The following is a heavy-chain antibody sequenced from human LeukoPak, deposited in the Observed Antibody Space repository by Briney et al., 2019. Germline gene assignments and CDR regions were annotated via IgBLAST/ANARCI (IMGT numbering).Heavy chain of an antibody. Sequence: SETLSLTCGVSGGSISGTNWWSWVRQPPGQGLEWIGEISLRGLTNYNPSLRSRLTISLDESKNQVSLNLTSVTAADTAVYYCSRESGPFSPFGFWGQGTLVSVHS. D-gene: IGHD1-26*01. J-gene: IGHJ4*02. V-gene: IGHV4-4*02. CDR3: SRESGPFSPFGF. CDR2: ISLRGLT. CDR1: GGSISGTNW.